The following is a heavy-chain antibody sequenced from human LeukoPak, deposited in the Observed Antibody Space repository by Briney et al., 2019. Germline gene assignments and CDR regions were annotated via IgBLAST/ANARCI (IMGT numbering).Heavy chain of an antibody. J-gene: IGHJ4*02. CDR2: IYPGDSYT. Sequence: GESLKISCKGSGYSFISHWIGWVRQVPGKGLEWMGVIYPGDSYTRYSPSFEGQVTISADKSISTAYLQWSSLKASDIAMYYCARRVTVSGRPSHFDYWGQGTLVTVSS. CDR1: GYSFISHW. D-gene: IGHD6-19*01. CDR3: ARRVTVSGRPSHFDY. V-gene: IGHV5-51*01.